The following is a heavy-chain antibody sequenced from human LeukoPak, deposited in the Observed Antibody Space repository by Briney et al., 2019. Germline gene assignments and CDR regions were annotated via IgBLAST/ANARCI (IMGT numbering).Heavy chain of an antibody. V-gene: IGHV3-7*01. Sequence: GGSLRLSCAASGFTFSGYAMSWVRQAPGKGLEWVANIKQDGSEKDYVDSVKGRFTISRDNAKNSLYLQMNSLTAEDTAVYYCARESFAARWDWGQGTLVTVSS. CDR1: GFTFSGYA. D-gene: IGHD6-6*01. J-gene: IGHJ4*02. CDR2: IKQDGSEK. CDR3: ARESFAARWD.